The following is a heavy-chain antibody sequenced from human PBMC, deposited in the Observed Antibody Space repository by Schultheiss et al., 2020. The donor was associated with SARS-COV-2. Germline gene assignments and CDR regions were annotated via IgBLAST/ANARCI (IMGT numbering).Heavy chain of an antibody. V-gene: IGHV3-23*01. Sequence: ETLSLTCTVSGGSISSGGYYWSWIRQHPGKGLEWVSVISGGGCTTYYADSVKGRFTISRDNSKNTLYLQMSSLRAEDTAVYYCVKDRWWNDAFDIWGQGTMVTVSS. J-gene: IGHJ3*02. CDR2: ISGGGCTT. D-gene: IGHD2-15*01. CDR1: GGSISSGGYY. CDR3: VKDRWWNDAFDI.